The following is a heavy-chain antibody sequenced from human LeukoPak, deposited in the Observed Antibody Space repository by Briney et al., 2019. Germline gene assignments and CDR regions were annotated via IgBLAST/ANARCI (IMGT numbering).Heavy chain of an antibody. V-gene: IGHV3-21*01. Sequence: GRSLRLSCAASGFTFSNYTMNWVRQAPGKGLEWVSSITTSGSYIYYADSVQGRFTISRDNAKNSLYLHVNSLRAEDTAVYYCARDRYYGSGLMDVWGKGTTVTISS. CDR2: ITTSGSYI. CDR3: ARDRYYGSGLMDV. J-gene: IGHJ6*03. CDR1: GFTFSNYT. D-gene: IGHD3-10*01.